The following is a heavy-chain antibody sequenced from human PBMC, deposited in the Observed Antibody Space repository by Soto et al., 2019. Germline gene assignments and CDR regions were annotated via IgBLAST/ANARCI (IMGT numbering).Heavy chain of an antibody. D-gene: IGHD6-19*01. V-gene: IGHV3-33*01. Sequence: PGGFLRLSCAASGFTFSIYGFNWVRQDPGKGLEWVAVIWYDGNTKYYADSVKGRFTITRDNSNNTLYLQMNSLTAEDTAVYYCARPLVAPVAGPYYYGMDVWGQGTTVTVSS. CDR1: GFTFSIYG. CDR2: IWYDGNTK. J-gene: IGHJ6*02. CDR3: ARPLVAPVAGPYYYGMDV.